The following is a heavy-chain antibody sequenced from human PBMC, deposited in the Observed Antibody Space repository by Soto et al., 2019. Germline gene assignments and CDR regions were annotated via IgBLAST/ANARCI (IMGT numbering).Heavy chain of an antibody. J-gene: IGHJ2*01. CDR2: ISNDGSSE. CDR1: GFSFNFYA. CDR3: VRDSGANYGTFWYFDL. Sequence: QVQLVESGGGVVQPGRSLRISCAATGFSFNFYAMYWVRQAPGKGLEWVAMISNDGSSENYADSVRGRFIISRDNSKKTLFLQMNSLRPEDTATYYCVRDSGANYGTFWYFDLWGRDTLVTVSS. D-gene: IGHD5-18*01. V-gene: IGHV3-30-3*01.